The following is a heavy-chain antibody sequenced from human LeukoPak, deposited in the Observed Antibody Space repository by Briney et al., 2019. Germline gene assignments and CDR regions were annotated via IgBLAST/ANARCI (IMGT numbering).Heavy chain of an antibody. Sequence: PGGSLRLSCAASGFTVSSNYMSWVRQAPGKVLEWVSVIYSGGSTYYADSVKGRFTISRDNSKNTLYLQMNSLRAEDTAVYYCAKTEEYYYGSGSYYEGFWFDPWGQGTLVTVSS. CDR2: IYSGGST. V-gene: IGHV3-53*01. CDR3: AKTEEYYYGSGSYYEGFWFDP. J-gene: IGHJ5*02. CDR1: GFTVSSNY. D-gene: IGHD3-10*01.